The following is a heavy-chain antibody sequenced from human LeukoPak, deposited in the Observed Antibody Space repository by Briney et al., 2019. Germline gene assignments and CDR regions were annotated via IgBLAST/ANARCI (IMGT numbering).Heavy chain of an antibody. CDR3: ARHVLGSESYFDY. Sequence: AETLSLTCTVSGASLSGYFWSWIRQSPGKGLEWIGYIYYSGDTNYNPSLKSRVTISVDTSKNQFSPKLRSVTAADTAVYYCARHVLGSESYFDYWGQGTLFTVSS. J-gene: IGHJ4*02. V-gene: IGHV4-59*08. D-gene: IGHD3-16*01. CDR2: IYYSGDT. CDR1: GASLSGYF.